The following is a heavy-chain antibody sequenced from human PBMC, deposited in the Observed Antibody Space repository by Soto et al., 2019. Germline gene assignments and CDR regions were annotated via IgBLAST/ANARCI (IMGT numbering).Heavy chain of an antibody. Sequence: EVQLVESGGRLVQPGRSLRLSCAVSGFTFDDHAIHWVRQAPGKGLEWVSGISWNTGTIGYADSVKGRFTMSSDNVKNSLYLQMNSLRPEDTALYYCAKDTLNGTTFGMDVWGQGTTVTVSS. CDR3: AKDTLNGTTFGMDV. J-gene: IGHJ6*02. V-gene: IGHV3-9*01. CDR2: ISWNTGTI. D-gene: IGHD1-20*01. CDR1: GFTFDDHA.